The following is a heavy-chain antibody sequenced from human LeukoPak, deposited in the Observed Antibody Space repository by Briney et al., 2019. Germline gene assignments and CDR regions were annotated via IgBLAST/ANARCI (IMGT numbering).Heavy chain of an antibody. D-gene: IGHD1-26*01. V-gene: IGHV3-7*02. CDR1: GFTLSTYW. Sequence: PGGSLRLSCAASGFTLSTYWMTWVRQAPRKGLEWVAAVKPDGSEKNYVDSVKGRFTISRDNAKNSLYLQLSSLRAEDTAVYYCARVVGATGRAFDIWGQGTMVTVSS. CDR2: VKPDGSEK. J-gene: IGHJ3*02. CDR3: ARVVGATGRAFDI.